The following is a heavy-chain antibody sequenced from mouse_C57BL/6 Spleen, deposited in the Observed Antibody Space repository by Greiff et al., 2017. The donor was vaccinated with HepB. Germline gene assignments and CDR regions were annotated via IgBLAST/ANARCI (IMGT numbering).Heavy chain of an antibody. CDR3: AREAGYYYGSSHYYAMDY. CDR2: IYPGDGDT. V-gene: IGHV1-82*01. CDR1: GYAFSSSW. J-gene: IGHJ4*01. Sequence: VQLQESGPELVKPGASVKISCKASGYAFSSSWMNWVKQRPGKGLEWIGRIYPGDGDTNYNGKFKGKATLTADKSSSTAYMQLSSLTSEDSAVYFCAREAGYYYGSSHYYAMDYWGQGTSVTVSS. D-gene: IGHD1-1*01.